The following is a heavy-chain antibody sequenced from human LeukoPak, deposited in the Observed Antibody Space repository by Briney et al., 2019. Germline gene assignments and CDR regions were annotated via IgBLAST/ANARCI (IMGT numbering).Heavy chain of an antibody. CDR2: INPNSGGT. CDR1: GYTFTDYY. D-gene: IGHD3-10*01. CDR3: ARDTDFRGIIYAFDI. V-gene: IGHV1-2*02. Sequence: GASVKVSCKASGYTFTDYYMHWVRQAPGQGLEWMGWINPNSGGTNYAQKFQGRVTMTRDTSISTAYMVLSRLRSDDTAVYYCARDTDFRGIIYAFDIWGQGTMVTVSS. J-gene: IGHJ3*02.